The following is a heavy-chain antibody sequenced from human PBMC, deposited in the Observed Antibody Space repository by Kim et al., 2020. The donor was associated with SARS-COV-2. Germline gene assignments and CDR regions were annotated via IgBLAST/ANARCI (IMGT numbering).Heavy chain of an antibody. J-gene: IGHJ5*02. CDR1: GGSFSGYC. V-gene: IGHV4-34*01. CDR2: INHSGST. CDR3: ARGHLVLTGYFSGRMGPWFDP. Sequence: SETLSLTCAVYGGSFSGYCWSWIRQPPGKGLEWIGEINHSGSTNYNPSLKSRVTISVDTSKNQFSLTLSSVTAADTAVYYCARGHLVLTGYFSGRMGPWFDPWGQGTLVTVSS. D-gene: IGHD3-9*01.